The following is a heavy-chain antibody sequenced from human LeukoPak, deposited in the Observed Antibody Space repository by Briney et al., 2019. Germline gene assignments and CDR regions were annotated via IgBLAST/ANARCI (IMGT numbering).Heavy chain of an antibody. CDR1: SGSFSGYY. CDR2: INHSGST. D-gene: IGHD3-16*01. J-gene: IGHJ5*02. V-gene: IGHV4-34*01. Sequence: SETLSLTCAVYSGSFSGYYWSWIRQPPGKGLEWIGEINHSGSTNYNPSLKSRVTISVDTSKNQFSLKLSSVTAADTAVYYCARHYGPWGQGTLVTVSS. CDR3: ARHYGP.